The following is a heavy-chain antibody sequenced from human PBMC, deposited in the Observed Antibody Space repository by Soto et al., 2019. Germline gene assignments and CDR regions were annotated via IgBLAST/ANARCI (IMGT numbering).Heavy chain of an antibody. CDR1: GGSISTYY. CDR2: IYYSGST. V-gene: IGHV4-59*08. Sequence: QVQLQESGPGLAKPSETLSLTCTVSGGSISTYYWCWIRQPPGKGLEWIGYIYYSGSTNYNPSLKSRVTISVDTSKNQFSLKLSSVTAADTAVYYCARGGWRHIDYWGQGTLVTVSS. J-gene: IGHJ4*02. D-gene: IGHD3-3*01. CDR3: ARGGWRHIDY.